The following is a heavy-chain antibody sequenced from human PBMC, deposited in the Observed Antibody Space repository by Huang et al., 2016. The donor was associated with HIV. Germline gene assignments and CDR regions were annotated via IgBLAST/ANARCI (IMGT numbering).Heavy chain of an antibody. CDR3: AKDIVATIGPDY. CDR1: GFTFSSYG. CDR2: ISYDGINK. Sequence: QVQLVESGGGVVQPGRSLRLSCAASGFTFSSYGMHWVPQDPGKGLEWVAVISYDGINKYFADSVKGRFTISRDNSKNTVYLQMNSLRAEDTAVYYCAKDIVATIGPDYWGQGTLVTVSS. D-gene: IGHD5-12*01. V-gene: IGHV3-30*18. J-gene: IGHJ4*02.